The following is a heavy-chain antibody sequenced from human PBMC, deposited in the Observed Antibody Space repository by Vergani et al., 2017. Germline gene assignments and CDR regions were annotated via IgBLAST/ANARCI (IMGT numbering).Heavy chain of an antibody. CDR3: ARLQFGAAAPDY. CDR1: GGSISNYY. Sequence: QVQLQESGPGLVKPSETLSLTCTVSGGSISNYYWSLIRQPPGKGLEWIGYMYYSGRTNYNPSLKSRVTMLVDTSKNQFSLKLTSVTAADTAVYYCARLQFGAAAPDYWGQGTLVIVSS. CDR2: MYYSGRT. J-gene: IGHJ4*02. D-gene: IGHD6-13*01. V-gene: IGHV4-59*01.